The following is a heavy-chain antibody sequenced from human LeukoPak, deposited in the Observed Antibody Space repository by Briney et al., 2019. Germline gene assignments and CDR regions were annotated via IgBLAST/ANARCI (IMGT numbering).Heavy chain of an antibody. J-gene: IGHJ3*02. V-gene: IGHV3-30*18. D-gene: IGHD6-19*01. CDR2: IAYEGSNE. Sequence: PGRSLRLSCAASGFTFSNYGMHWVRQAPGKGLEWVAVIAYEGSNEYYAEFVKGRFTISRDSSNNTLYLHMYSLRAEDTAVYFCAKDQGIAVAGTDDAFDIWGQGTRVTVSS. CDR1: GFTFSNYG. CDR3: AKDQGIAVAGTDDAFDI.